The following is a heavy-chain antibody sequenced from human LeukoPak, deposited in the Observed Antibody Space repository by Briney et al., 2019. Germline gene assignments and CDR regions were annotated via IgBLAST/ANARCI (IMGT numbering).Heavy chain of an antibody. V-gene: IGHV3-7*01. Sequence: GGSLRLSCVASGFTFSSYWMSWVRQAPGKGLEWVANIKQDGSEKYYVDSVKGRFTISRDNAKNSLYLQMNSLRAEDTAVYYCARGGARNYGFDYWGQGTLVTVSS. CDR2: IKQDGSEK. J-gene: IGHJ4*02. CDR1: GFTFSSYW. D-gene: IGHD3-10*01. CDR3: ARGGARNYGFDY.